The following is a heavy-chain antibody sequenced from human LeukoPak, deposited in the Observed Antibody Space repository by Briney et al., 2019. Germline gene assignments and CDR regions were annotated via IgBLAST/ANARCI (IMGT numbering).Heavy chain of an antibody. CDR2: INHSGST. D-gene: IGHD4-23*01. J-gene: IGHJ4*02. CDR1: GGSFSGYY. CDR3: ARLRSVVTTYYFDY. Sequence: SETLSLTCAVYGGSFSGYYWSWIRQPPRKGLEWIGEINHSGSTNYNPSLKSRVTISVDTSKNQFSLKLSSVTAADTAVYYCARLRSVVTTYYFDYWGQGTLVTVSS. V-gene: IGHV4-34*01.